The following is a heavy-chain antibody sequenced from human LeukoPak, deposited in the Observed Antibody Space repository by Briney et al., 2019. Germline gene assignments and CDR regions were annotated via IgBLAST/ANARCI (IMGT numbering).Heavy chain of an antibody. CDR1: GFTFSSYW. D-gene: IGHD3-3*01. V-gene: IGHV3-7*01. Sequence: RGSLTLPCAASGFTFSSYWMSWVRQAPGKGLEWVANIKQDGSEKYYVDSVKGRFTISRDNAKNSLYLQMNSLRAEDTAVYYCAREQYYDFRQGTYYYYYYMDVWGKGTAHTVSS. J-gene: IGHJ6*03. CDR3: AREQYYDFRQGTYYYYYYMDV. CDR2: IKQDGSEK.